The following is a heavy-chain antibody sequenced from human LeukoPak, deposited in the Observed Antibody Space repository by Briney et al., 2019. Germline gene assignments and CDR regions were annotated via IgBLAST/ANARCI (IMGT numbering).Heavy chain of an antibody. CDR3: ARDRSDIVVEPASDY. D-gene: IGHD2-2*01. CDR1: GLTFSDYY. V-gene: IGHV3-11*04. Sequence: TAGGSLRLSCAASGLTFSDYYMSWIRQAPEKGLEWVSYISSSGSTIYYADYVKGRFTISRDNAKKSVYLQMNSLRAEDTAVYYCARDRSDIVVEPASDYWGQGTLVTVSS. CDR2: ISSSGSTI. J-gene: IGHJ4*02.